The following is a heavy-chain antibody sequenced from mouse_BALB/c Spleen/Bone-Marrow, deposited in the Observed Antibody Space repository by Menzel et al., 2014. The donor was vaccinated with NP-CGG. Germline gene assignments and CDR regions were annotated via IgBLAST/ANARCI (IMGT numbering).Heavy chain of an antibody. D-gene: IGHD2-14*01. CDR3: ANYRYGWYFDV. Sequence: VQLQQSGAELVKPGASVKLSRTASGFNIKDTYMHWVKQRPEQGLEWIGRIDPANVNTKYDPKFQGKATITADTSSNTAYLQLSSLTSEDTAVYYCANYRYGWYFDVWGAGTTVTVSS. V-gene: IGHV14-3*02. J-gene: IGHJ1*01. CDR1: GFNIKDTY. CDR2: IDPANVNT.